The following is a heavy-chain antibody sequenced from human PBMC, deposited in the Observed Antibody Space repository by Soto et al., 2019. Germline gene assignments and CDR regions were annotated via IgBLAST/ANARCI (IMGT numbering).Heavy chain of an antibody. J-gene: IGHJ5*02. CDR1: GGSISSGDYY. V-gene: IGHV4-30-4*01. CDR2: IYYSGST. Sequence: PSETLSLTCTVSGGSISSGDYYWSWIRQPPGKGLEWIGYIYYSGSTYYNPSLKSRVTISVDTSKNQFSLKLSSVTAADTAVYYCARGLRGSGSYYRGGYNWFDPWGQGTLVTVSS. CDR3: ARGLRGSGSYYRGGYNWFDP. D-gene: IGHD3-10*01.